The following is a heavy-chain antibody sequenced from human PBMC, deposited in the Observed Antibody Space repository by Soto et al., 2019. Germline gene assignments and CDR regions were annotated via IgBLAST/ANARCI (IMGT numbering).Heavy chain of an antibody. Sequence: SETLSLTCAVYGGSFSGYYWSWIRQPPGKGLEWIGEINHSGSTNYNPSLKSRVTISVDTSKNQFSLKLSSVTAADTAVYYCARATLRVVPAAHRVGHYMDVWGKGTTVTVSS. J-gene: IGHJ6*03. CDR1: GGSFSGYY. V-gene: IGHV4-34*01. D-gene: IGHD2-2*01. CDR3: ARATLRVVPAAHRVGHYMDV. CDR2: INHSGST.